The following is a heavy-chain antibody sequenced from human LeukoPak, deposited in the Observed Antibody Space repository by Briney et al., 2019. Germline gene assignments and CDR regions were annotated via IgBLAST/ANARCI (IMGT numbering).Heavy chain of an antibody. D-gene: IGHD1-26*01. Sequence: PGGSLRLSCAASGFTFSDYYMSWVRQAPGKGLEWVSAISGSGGSTYYADSVKGRFTISRDNSKNTLYLQMNSLRAEDTAVYYCAKVSGELYEVGVDYWGQGTLVTVSS. CDR2: ISGSGGST. CDR3: AKVSGELYEVGVDY. J-gene: IGHJ4*02. V-gene: IGHV3-23*01. CDR1: GFTFSDYY.